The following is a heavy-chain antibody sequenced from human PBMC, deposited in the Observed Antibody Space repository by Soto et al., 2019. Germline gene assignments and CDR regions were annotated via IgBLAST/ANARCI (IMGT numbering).Heavy chain of an antibody. V-gene: IGHV3-23*01. CDR2: ISDGSERI. CDR3: VILALGKFDY. D-gene: IGHD1-26*01. J-gene: IGHJ4*02. Sequence: MAAVGQCPGKGLEWVSAISDGSERIYYVDSVKGRFTISRDNSKNKLFLQMDSLRAEVTAVYHCVILALGKFDYWGQGILVTLSS.